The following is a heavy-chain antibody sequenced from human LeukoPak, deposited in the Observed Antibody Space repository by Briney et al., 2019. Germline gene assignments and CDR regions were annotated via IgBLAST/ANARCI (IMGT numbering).Heavy chain of an antibody. CDR1: GYSFTTYC. Sequence: GESLKISCKGSGYSFTTYCIVWVRQMPGKGLEWMGRMNPKSGDTNYAQKFQGRVTMTRDTSINTAYMELSSLRSDDTAVYYCVPRGDEGFDYWGQGSLVTVSS. J-gene: IGHJ4*02. V-gene: IGHV1-2*06. D-gene: IGHD3-16*01. CDR3: VPRGDEGFDY. CDR2: MNPKSGDT.